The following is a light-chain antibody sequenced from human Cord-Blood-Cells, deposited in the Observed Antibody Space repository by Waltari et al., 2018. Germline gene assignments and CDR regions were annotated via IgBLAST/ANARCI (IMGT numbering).Light chain of an antibody. CDR2: DVS. CDR3: CSYAGSYTLV. CDR1: SSDGGGSHY. V-gene: IGLV2-11*01. J-gene: IGLJ2*01. Sequence: QSALTQPRSVSGSPGQSVTIPCTGTSSDGGGSHYVSWYQQHPGKAPKLMIYDVSKRPSGVPDRFSGSKSGNTASLTISGLQAEDEADYYCCSYAGSYTLVFGGGTKLTVL.